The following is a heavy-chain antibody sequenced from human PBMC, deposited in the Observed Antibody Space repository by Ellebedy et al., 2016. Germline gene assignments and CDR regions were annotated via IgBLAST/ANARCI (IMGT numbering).Heavy chain of an antibody. D-gene: IGHD6-6*01. CDR2: ISGSGGST. Sequence: GESLKISXAASGFTFSSYAMSWVRQAPGKGLEWVSAISGSGGSTCYADSVKGRFTISRDNSKNTLYLQMNSLRAEDTAVYYCAKQGVFSSSSVRYYYYMDVWGKGTTVTVSS. V-gene: IGHV3-23*01. CDR1: GFTFSSYA. CDR3: AKQGVFSSSSVRYYYYMDV. J-gene: IGHJ6*03.